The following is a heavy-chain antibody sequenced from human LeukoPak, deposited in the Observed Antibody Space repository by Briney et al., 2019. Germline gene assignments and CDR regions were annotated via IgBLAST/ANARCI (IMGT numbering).Heavy chain of an antibody. Sequence: ASVKVSCKASGGTFSSYAISWVRQAPGQGLEWMGRIIPIFGIANYAQKFQGRVTITADKSTSTAYMELSSLRSEDTAVYYCATTDSGYEDFDYWGQGTLVTVSS. V-gene: IGHV1-69*04. CDR1: GGTFSSYA. CDR2: IIPIFGIA. J-gene: IGHJ4*02. CDR3: ATTDSGYEDFDY. D-gene: IGHD5-12*01.